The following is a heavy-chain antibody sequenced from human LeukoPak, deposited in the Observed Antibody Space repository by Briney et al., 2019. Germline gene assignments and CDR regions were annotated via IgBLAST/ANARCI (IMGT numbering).Heavy chain of an antibody. Sequence: GGSLRLSCAASGFTFSSHTMSWARQAPGKGLEWVSDISGSGAGTYYADSVKGRFTISRDNSKNTLFLQMKSLRAEDTAAYYCARKPGSDAAVRNYFDYWGQGTLVTVSS. D-gene: IGHD6-25*01. V-gene: IGHV3-23*01. CDR2: ISGSGAGT. CDR3: ARKPGSDAAVRNYFDY. CDR1: GFTFSSHT. J-gene: IGHJ4*02.